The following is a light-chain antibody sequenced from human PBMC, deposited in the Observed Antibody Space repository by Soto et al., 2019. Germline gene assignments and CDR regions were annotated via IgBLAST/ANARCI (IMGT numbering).Light chain of an antibody. CDR3: QQYHSYHSPYT. V-gene: IGKV1-5*01. Sequence: DIQMTQSPSTLSASVGDRVTITCRASQSISSWLAWYQQKPGKAPKLLIYDASSLESGVPSRFSGSGSGTEFTLTISSLQPDYFATYDCQQYHSYHSPYTFGQGTKLEIK. CDR1: QSISSW. J-gene: IGKJ2*01. CDR2: DAS.